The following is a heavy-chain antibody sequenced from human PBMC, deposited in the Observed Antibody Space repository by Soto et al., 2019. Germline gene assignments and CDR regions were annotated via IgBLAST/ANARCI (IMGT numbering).Heavy chain of an antibody. J-gene: IGHJ5*02. Sequence: GGSLRLSCAASGFTFSSYAMSWVRQAPGKGLEWVSAISGSGGNTYYADSVKGRFTISRDNSKNTLYLQMNSLRAEDTAVYYCAKDQGRSVVVVPAANNWFDPWGQGTLVTVSS. CDR1: GFTFSSYA. CDR3: AKDQGRSVVVVPAANNWFDP. V-gene: IGHV3-23*01. CDR2: ISGSGGNT. D-gene: IGHD2-2*01.